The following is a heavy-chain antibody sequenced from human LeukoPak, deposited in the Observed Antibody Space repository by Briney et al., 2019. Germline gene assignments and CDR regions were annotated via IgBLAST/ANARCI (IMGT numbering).Heavy chain of an antibody. CDR3: VRDKGFLRWKYLTPEY. J-gene: IGHJ4*01. CDR1: GFIFSDYW. V-gene: IGHV3-7*01. CDR2: IRQDASER. Sequence: GGSVRLSCAASGFIFSDYWMSWVRQPRGKGLEWAANIRQDASERYYGDSVKGRFAISRDNTKNSLYLQMNSLRAEDTAVYYCVRDKGFLRWKYLTPEYWGHGTLVTVSS. D-gene: IGHD3-9*01.